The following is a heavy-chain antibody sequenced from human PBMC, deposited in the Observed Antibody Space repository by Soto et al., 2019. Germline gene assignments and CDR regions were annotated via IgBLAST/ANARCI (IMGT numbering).Heavy chain of an antibody. CDR2: ISGSGVGT. D-gene: IGHD3-3*01. CDR3: AKGPTVFGAVISFDYYYGMYV. CDR1: GFTFSTSA. J-gene: IGHJ6*02. Sequence: LRLSCTASGFTFSTSAMSWVRQAPGRGLEWVSGISGSGVGTYYADSVKGRFTISRDNSKNTLYLQMSGLRAEDAAVYYCAKGPTVFGAVISFDYYYGMYVWGQGTPVTVSS. V-gene: IGHV3-23*01.